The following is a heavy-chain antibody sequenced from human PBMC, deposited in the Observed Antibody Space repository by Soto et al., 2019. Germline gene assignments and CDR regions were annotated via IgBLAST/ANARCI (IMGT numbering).Heavy chain of an antibody. Sequence: SETLSLTCAVSGGSISGSYYYWGWLRQSPGKGPEWIGSVFYTGFTSYNPSLESRVSVSVDTSKNHFSLQLDSVTPEDTAVYYCLRVDWNDAGSWGQGTLVTVSS. V-gene: IGHV4-39*02. D-gene: IGHD1-1*01. J-gene: IGHJ5*02. CDR1: GGSISGSYYY. CDR3: LRVDWNDAGS. CDR2: VFYTGFT.